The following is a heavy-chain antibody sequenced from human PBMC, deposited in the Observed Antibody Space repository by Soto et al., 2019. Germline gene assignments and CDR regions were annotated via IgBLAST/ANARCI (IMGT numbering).Heavy chain of an antibody. CDR1: GYTFTNYD. V-gene: IGHV1-8*01. D-gene: IGHD3-10*01. CDR3: ARMASSGSLNWFDP. Sequence: ASVKVSCKASGYTFTNYDISWVRQATRQGLEWMGWMNPGSGNTGYAHKFQGRVTMTRNLSISTAYMELSRLGSDDTAIYYCARMASSGSLNWFDPWGQGTLVTVSS. CDR2: MNPGSGNT. J-gene: IGHJ5*02.